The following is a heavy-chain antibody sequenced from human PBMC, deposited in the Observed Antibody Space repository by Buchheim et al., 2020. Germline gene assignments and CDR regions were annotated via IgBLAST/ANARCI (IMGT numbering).Heavy chain of an antibody. CDR3: ARGFEWVYSGYDPTAYGMDV. J-gene: IGHJ6*02. D-gene: IGHD5-12*01. Sequence: EVQLLESGGGLVQPGGSLRLSCAASGFTFSSYAMSWVRQAPGKGLEWVSAISGSGGSTYYADSVKGRFTISRDNSKNTLYLQMNSLRAEDTAVYYCARGFEWVYSGYDPTAYGMDVWGQGTT. CDR2: ISGSGGST. V-gene: IGHV3-23*01. CDR1: GFTFSSYA.